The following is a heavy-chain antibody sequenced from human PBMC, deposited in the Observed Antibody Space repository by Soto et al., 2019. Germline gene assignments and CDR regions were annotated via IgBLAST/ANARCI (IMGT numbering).Heavy chain of an antibody. CDR3: AKTVRYYDILTGYPAGYFDY. CDR1: GFTFSNYA. J-gene: IGHJ4*02. D-gene: IGHD3-9*01. CDR2: ISDSGGST. V-gene: IGHV3-23*01. Sequence: GSLRLSCAASGFTFSNYAMSWVRQAPGKGLEWVSVISDSGGSTFYADSVKGRFTISRDNSENTLYLQMNSLRAEDTAVYYCAKTVRYYDILTGYPAGYFDYWGQGTLVTVSS.